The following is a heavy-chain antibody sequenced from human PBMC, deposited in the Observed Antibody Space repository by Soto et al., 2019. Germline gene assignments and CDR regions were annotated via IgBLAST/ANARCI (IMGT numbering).Heavy chain of an antibody. V-gene: IGHV4-30-2*01. Sequence: SETLSLTCAVSGGSISSGGYSWSWIRQPPGKGLEWIGYIYHSGSTYYNPSLKSRVTISVDRSKNQFSLNLSSVTAADTAVYYCPRVPDYSYQGTFLTVS. CDR1: GGSISSGGYS. CDR3: PRVPDY. J-gene: IGHJ4*02. CDR2: IYHSGST.